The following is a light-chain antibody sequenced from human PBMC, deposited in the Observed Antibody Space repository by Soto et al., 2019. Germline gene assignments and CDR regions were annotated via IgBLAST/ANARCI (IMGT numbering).Light chain of an antibody. CDR2: LVS. Sequence: QSALTQPASVSGSPGQSITISCTGTTSDIGDYNYVSWYQHLPDKVPKLIISLVSNRPSGVSNRFSGSKSGNTASLTISGLQAEDEGDYYCAAWDDSLNGYVFGTGTKLTVL. CDR1: TSDIGDYNY. V-gene: IGLV2-14*01. J-gene: IGLJ1*01. CDR3: AAWDDSLNGYV.